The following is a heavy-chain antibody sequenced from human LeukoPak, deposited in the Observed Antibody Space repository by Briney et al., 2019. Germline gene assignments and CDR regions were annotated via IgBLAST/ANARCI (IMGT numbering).Heavy chain of an antibody. CDR3: ARDTYYDFWSGYYPL. J-gene: IGHJ4*02. CDR1: GYTFTGYY. V-gene: IGHV1-2*02. Sequence: ASVKVSCKASGYTFTGYYMHWVRQAPRQGLEWMGWINPNSGGTNYAQKFQGRVTMTRDTSISTAYMELSRLRSDDTAVYYCARDTYYDFWSGYYPLWGQGTLVTVSS. D-gene: IGHD3-3*01. CDR2: INPNSGGT.